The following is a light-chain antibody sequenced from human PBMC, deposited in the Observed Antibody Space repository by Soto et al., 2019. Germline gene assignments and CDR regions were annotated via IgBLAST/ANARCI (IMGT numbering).Light chain of an antibody. V-gene: IGLV2-23*01. Sequence: QSALTQPASVSESPGQSISISCGGGRNDIGTYNLVSWYQQHPGKAPRLIIYEGNKRPSGVSNRFSASRSGNTASLTISGLQAEDEADYYCCSYTDGSSVLFGGGTKLTVL. CDR3: CSYTDGSSVL. CDR2: EGN. J-gene: IGLJ3*02. CDR1: RNDIGTYNL.